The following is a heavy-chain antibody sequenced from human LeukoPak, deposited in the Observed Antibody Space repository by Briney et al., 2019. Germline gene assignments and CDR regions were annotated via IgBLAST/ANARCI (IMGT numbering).Heavy chain of an antibody. J-gene: IGHJ6*03. CDR3: ARDPRGAAGYYYIDV. D-gene: IGHD4/OR15-4a*01. V-gene: IGHV1-2*02. CDR2: INPNSGGT. Sequence: ASVKVSCKASGYTFTGYYMHWVRQAPGQGLEWMGWINPNSGGTNYAQKFQGRVTMTRDTSISTAYMELSRLRSDDTAVYYCARDPRGAAGYYYIDVWGKGTTVTVSS. CDR1: GYTFTGYY.